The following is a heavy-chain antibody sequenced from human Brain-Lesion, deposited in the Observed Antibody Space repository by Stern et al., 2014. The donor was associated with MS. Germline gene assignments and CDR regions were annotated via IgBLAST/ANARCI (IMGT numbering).Heavy chain of an antibody. V-gene: IGHV1-2*02. CDR3: ARDQRGITIFGVVTDYYYLGMDV. D-gene: IGHD3-3*01. CDR1: GYIFTGYY. CDR2: INPNTGGT. J-gene: IGHJ6*02. Sequence: QVQLVESGAEVKKPGASVKVSCKTSGYIFTGYYIHWVRQAPGQGLEWMAWINPNTGGTKYAQKFQGRVTMSRETYISTAYVELSSLTSDDTAVYYCARDQRGITIFGVVTDYYYLGMDVWGQGTTVTVSS.